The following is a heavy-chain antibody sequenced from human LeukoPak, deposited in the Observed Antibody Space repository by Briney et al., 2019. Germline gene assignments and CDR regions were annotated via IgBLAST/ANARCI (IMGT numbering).Heavy chain of an antibody. CDR3: ARCSRSSTSCYSAFDI. D-gene: IGHD2-2*02. CDR1: GFSLDDYG. V-gene: IGHV3-20*04. CDR2: INWNGGST. J-gene: IGHJ3*02. Sequence: PGGSLRLSCAASGFSLDDYGMSWVRQVPGKGLEWVSAINWNGGSTSDADSVRGRFTISRDNAKNSLYLQMNSLRAEDTALYYCARCSRSSTSCYSAFDIWGQGTMVTVSS.